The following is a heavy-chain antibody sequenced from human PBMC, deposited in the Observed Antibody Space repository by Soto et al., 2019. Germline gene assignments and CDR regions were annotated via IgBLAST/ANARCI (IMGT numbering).Heavy chain of an antibody. J-gene: IGHJ5*02. CDR1: GFSLSTSGVG. Sequence: QITLKESGPPLVNPTQTLTLTCTFSGFSLSTSGVGVGWIRQPPGKALEWLALIYWDDDERYSPSLQSRLTITKDTTEHQVVLTMTNMDPVDTATYHCAHRTRRDGFDPWGQGTLGTVSS. CDR2: IYWDDDE. CDR3: AHRTRRDGFDP. V-gene: IGHV2-5*02.